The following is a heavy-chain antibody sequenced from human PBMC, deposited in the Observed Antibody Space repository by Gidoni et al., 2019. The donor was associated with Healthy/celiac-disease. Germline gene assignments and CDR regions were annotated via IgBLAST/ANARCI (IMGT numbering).Heavy chain of an antibody. CDR2: IYYSGST. Sequence: QLQLQESGPGLVKPSETLSLTCTVSGGSISSSSYYWGWIRQPPGKGLEWIGSIYYSGSTYYNPSLKSRVTISVDTSKNQFSLKLSSVTAADTAVYYCAWNVAVVPAASDYWGQGTLVTVSS. D-gene: IGHD2-2*01. J-gene: IGHJ4*02. V-gene: IGHV4-39*01. CDR3: AWNVAVVPAASDY. CDR1: GGSISSSSYY.